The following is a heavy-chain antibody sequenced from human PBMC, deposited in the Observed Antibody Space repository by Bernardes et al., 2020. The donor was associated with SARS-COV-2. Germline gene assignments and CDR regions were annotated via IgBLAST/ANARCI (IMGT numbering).Heavy chain of an antibody. CDR1: GFTFSSYW. CDR2: IKGDGSQI. D-gene: IGHD3-9*01. CDR3: ARDVGGTDWRFGFDV. J-gene: IGHJ3*01. Sequence: GGSLRLSCAASGFTFSSYWMSWVRQAPGKGLEWVANIKGDGSQISSVDSVRGRFTTSRDNTRTSVFLQMERLRAEDTAVYYCARDVGGTDWRFGFDVWGPGTMVHVSS. V-gene: IGHV3-7*01.